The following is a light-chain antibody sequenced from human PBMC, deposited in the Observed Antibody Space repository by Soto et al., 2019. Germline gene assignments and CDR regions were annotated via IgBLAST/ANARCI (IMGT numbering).Light chain of an antibody. J-gene: IGKJ1*01. CDR3: QQCGSSPET. Sequence: DIVLTQSPGTLSLSPGQRATLSCRASQSISSSFLAWYQQKPGQAPRLLIYGASSRATDIPDRFSGSGSGTDFTLTISRLEPEDFAVYYCQQCGSSPETFGQGNKVEMK. CDR1: QSISSSF. V-gene: IGKV3-20*01. CDR2: GAS.